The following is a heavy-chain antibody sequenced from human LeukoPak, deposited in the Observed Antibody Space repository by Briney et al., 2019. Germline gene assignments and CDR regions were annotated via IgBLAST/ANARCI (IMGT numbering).Heavy chain of an antibody. CDR2: ISAYNGNT. J-gene: IGHJ6*03. CDR3: ARVSDRENYYYYYMDV. CDR1: GYTFTSYG. V-gene: IGHV1-18*01. Sequence: GASVKVPCKASGYTFTSYGISWVRQAPGQGLEWMGWISAYNGNTNYAQKLQGRVTMTTDTSTSTAYMELRSLRSDDTAVYYCARVSDRENYYYYYMDVWGKGTTVTISS.